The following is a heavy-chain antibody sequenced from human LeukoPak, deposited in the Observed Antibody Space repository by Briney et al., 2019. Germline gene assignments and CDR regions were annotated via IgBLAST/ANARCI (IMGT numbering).Heavy chain of an antibody. V-gene: IGHV4-39*07. D-gene: IGHD6-25*01. Sequence: SETLSLTCTVSGGSISSSSYYWGWIRQPPGKGLEWIGSIYYNGNTYYNPSLQSRVTISVDTSTNQFSLKLNSVIAADTAVYYCARATAAPSSYFFDHWGQGTLVTVSS. J-gene: IGHJ4*02. CDR3: ARATAAPSSYFFDH. CDR1: GGSISSSSYY. CDR2: IYYNGNT.